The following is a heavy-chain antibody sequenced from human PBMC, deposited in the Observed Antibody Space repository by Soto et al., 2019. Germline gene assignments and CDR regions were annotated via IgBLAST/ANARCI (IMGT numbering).Heavy chain of an antibody. CDR3: VRVPGP. V-gene: IGHV4-30-2*01. Sequence: QLQLQESSSGLVKPSQTLSLTCVVSGGSISSGGYSWSWIRQPPGKGLEWIGYIYHSGSTYYNPSLKSRVTISVDRSKNQFSLKLSSVTAADTAVYYCVRVPGPWGQGTLVTVSS. J-gene: IGHJ5*02. CDR1: GGSISSGGYS. CDR2: IYHSGST.